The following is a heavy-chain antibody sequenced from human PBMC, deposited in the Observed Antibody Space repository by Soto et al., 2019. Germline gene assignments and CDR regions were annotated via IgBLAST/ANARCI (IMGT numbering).Heavy chain of an antibody. CDR1: GYTFTKYH. D-gene: IGHD1-1*01. J-gene: IGHJ4*02. Sequence: ASVKVSCKASGYTFTKYHIHWVRQAPGQGLEWMGIINPGRGSTTYAHKFQGRVTMTRDTSTSTVYMELDSLRSDDTAVYFCARISNSLPDYWGQGTLGTVSS. V-gene: IGHV1-46*01. CDR2: INPGRGST. CDR3: ARISNSLPDY.